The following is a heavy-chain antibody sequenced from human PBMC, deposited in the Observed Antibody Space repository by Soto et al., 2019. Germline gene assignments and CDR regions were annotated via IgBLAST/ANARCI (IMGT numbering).Heavy chain of an antibody. Sequence: SGPTLVNPTQTLTLTCTFPGFSLSTSGVGVGWIRQPPGKALEWLALIYWNDDKRYSPSLKSRLTITNDTSKNQVVLTMTNMDPVDTATYYCAHRVYYVSRRSKGAFVFWGPGTMVT. J-gene: IGHJ3*01. CDR3: AHRVYYVSRRSKGAFVF. CDR2: IYWNDDK. D-gene: IGHD3-22*01. V-gene: IGHV2-5*01. CDR1: GFSLSTSGVG.